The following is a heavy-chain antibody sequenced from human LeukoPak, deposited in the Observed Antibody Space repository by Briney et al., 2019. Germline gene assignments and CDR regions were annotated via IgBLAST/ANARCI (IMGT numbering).Heavy chain of an antibody. CDR2: IYCDGSKT. V-gene: IGHV5-51*01. CDR3: ARGADVDTAMVTSHYYYYYMDV. Sequence: GESLKISCQTSGYTFTEYWIGWVRQMPGKGLEWMGIIYCDGSKTTYSPSFQSQVTISVDKSITTAYLQWSSLKASDTAMYYCARGADVDTAMVTSHYYYYYMDVWGKGTTVTISS. D-gene: IGHD5-18*01. CDR1: GYTFTEYW. J-gene: IGHJ6*03.